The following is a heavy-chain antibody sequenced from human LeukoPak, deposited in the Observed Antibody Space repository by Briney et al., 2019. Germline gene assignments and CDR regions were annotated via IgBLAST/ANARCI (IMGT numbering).Heavy chain of an antibody. CDR2: ISSSSSYI. J-gene: IGHJ6*03. D-gene: IGHD3-9*01. CDR3: ARWLMTGTYYYYYYMDV. CDR1: GFTFSSYS. Sequence: PGGSLRLSCAASGFTFSSYSMNWVRQAPGKGLEWVSSISSSSSYIYYADSVKGRFTISRDNAKISLYLQMNSLRAEDTAVYYCARWLMTGTYYYYYYMDVWGKGTTVTVSS. V-gene: IGHV3-21*01.